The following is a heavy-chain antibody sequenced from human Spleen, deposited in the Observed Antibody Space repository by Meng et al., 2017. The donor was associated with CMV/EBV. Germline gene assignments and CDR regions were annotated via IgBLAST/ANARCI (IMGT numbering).Heavy chain of an antibody. CDR2: IRYDGSNK. Sequence: SGFTFSSYGMHWVRQAPGKGLEWVAFIRYDGSNKYYADSVKGRFTISRDNSKNTLYLQMNSLRAEDTAVYYCAKDWGFGAYCGGDCAWGQGTLVTVSS. CDR1: GFTFSSYG. D-gene: IGHD2-21*01. J-gene: IGHJ5*02. CDR3: AKDWGFGAYCGGDCA. V-gene: IGHV3-30*02.